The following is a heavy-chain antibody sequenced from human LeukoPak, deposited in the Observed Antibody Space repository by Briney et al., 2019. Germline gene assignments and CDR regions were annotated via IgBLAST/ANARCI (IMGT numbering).Heavy chain of an antibody. D-gene: IGHD5-18*01. CDR2: IYSGGSA. J-gene: IGHJ4*02. V-gene: IGHV4-39*07. CDR1: GGSITSGGFY. CDR3: ARFAPTPGGYTYGRRVFDQ. Sequence: SETLSLTCTVSGGSITSGGFYWNWIRQPPGKGLEWIGRIYSGGSAYYNPSLKSRVSISVDTSKNQFFMSLTSVTAADTAVYHCARFAPTPGGYTYGRRVFDQWGQGILVTVSS.